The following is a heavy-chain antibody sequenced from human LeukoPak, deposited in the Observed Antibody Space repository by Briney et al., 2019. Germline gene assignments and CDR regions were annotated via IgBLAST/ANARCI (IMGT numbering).Heavy chain of an antibody. J-gene: IGHJ4*02. Sequence: SETLSLTCAVYGGSFSGHYWSWIRQPPGKGLEWIGEINHSGSTNYNPSLESRVTISVDTSKNHFSLKLSSVTAADTAVYYCASGQYYDLWSGHYVDWGQGTLVTVSA. V-gene: IGHV4-34*01. CDR1: GGSFSGHY. CDR2: INHSGST. CDR3: ASGQYYDLWSGHYVD. D-gene: IGHD3-3*01.